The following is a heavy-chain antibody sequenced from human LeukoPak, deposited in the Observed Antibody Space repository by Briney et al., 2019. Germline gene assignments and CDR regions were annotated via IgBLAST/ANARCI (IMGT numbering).Heavy chain of an antibody. CDR1: GYTFTGYY. Sequence: ASMKVSCKASGYTFTGYYMHWVRQAPGQGLEWMGWINPNSGGTNYAQKFQGRVTMTRDTSISTAYMELSRLRSDDTAVYYCARGLGEYGWGVGGYYYYMDVWGKGTTVTISS. D-gene: IGHD3-10*01. CDR2: INPNSGGT. CDR3: ARGLGEYGWGVGGYYYYMDV. J-gene: IGHJ6*03. V-gene: IGHV1-2*02.